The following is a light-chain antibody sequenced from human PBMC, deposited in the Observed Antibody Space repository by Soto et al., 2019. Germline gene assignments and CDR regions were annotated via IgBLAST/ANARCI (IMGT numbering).Light chain of an antibody. V-gene: IGKV1-5*03. CDR2: KAS. CDR3: QQYNSYSQT. J-gene: IGKJ2*01. Sequence: DIQMTQSPSTLSASLGDRVTITFRASQSISSWLAWYQQKPGKAPKLLIYKASSLESGVPSRFSGSGSGTEFTLTISSLQPDDFATYYCQQYNSYSQTFGQGIKVDIK. CDR1: QSISSW.